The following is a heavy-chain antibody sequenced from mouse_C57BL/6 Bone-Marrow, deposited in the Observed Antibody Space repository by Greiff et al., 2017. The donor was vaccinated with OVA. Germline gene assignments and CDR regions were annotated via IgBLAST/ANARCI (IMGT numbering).Heavy chain of an antibody. Sequence: VKLMESGGGLVQPGGSLKLSCAASGFTFSDYYMYWVRQTPEKRLVWVAYISNGGGSTYYPDTVKGRFTISRDNAKNTMYLQMGRLKSEDTAMYYSASVYGNYDYYAMDYWGQGTSVTVYS. CDR2: ISNGGGST. CDR3: ASVYGNYDYYAMDY. J-gene: IGHJ4*01. V-gene: IGHV5-12*01. D-gene: IGHD2-1*01. CDR1: GFTFSDYY.